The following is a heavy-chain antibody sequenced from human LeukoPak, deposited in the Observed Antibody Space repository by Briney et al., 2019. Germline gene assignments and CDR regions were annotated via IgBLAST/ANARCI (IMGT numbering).Heavy chain of an antibody. CDR3: AKDGGQEVDY. J-gene: IGHJ4*02. CDR1: GFTFSSYA. CDR2: ISGSGDST. Sequence: GGSLRLSCAASGFTFSSYAMRWVPQAPRKGLEWVSSISGSGDSTYNAVSVEGRFTISRDKSKNTLYLQMNSLRAEDTAVYYCAKDGGQEVDYWGQGTLVTVSS. D-gene: IGHD3-16*01. V-gene: IGHV3-23*01.